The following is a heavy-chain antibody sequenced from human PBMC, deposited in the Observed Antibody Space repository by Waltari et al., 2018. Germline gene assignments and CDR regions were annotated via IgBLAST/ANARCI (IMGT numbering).Heavy chain of an antibody. J-gene: IGHJ5*02. Sequence: QVQLVQSGAEVKKPGSSVKVSCKASGGTFSSYAISWVRQAPGQGLEWMGGVIPLFGTATFAQKFQGRVTITADESTSTAYMELSSLRSEDTAVYYCATQPRGYSSSSDDNWFDPWGQGTLVTVSS. CDR1: GGTFSSYA. V-gene: IGHV1-69*01. CDR2: VIPLFGTA. D-gene: IGHD6-6*01. CDR3: ATQPRGYSSSSDDNWFDP.